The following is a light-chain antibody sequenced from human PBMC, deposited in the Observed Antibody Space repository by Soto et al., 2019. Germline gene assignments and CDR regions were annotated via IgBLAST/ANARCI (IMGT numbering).Light chain of an antibody. CDR3: QQRSNWPLT. CDR2: GAS. Sequence: EIVMTQSPATLSVSPGERATLSCRASQSVSSNLAWYQQKSGQAPRLLIYGASTRATGIPARFSGSGSGTEFTLTISSLQSEDFAVYYCQQRSNWPLTFGGGTKVDIK. CDR1: QSVSSN. J-gene: IGKJ4*01. V-gene: IGKV3-15*01.